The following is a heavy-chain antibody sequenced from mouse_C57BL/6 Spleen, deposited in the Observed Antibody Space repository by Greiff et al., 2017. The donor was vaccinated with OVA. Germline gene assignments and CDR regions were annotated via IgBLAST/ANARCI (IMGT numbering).Heavy chain of an antibody. CDR3: ARYSNYFDY. J-gene: IGHJ2*01. CDR1: GFTFSSYG. V-gene: IGHV5-6*01. D-gene: IGHD2-5*01. Sequence: EVQRVESGGDLVKPGGSLKLSCAASGFTFSSYGMSWVRQTPDKRLEWVATISSGGSYTYYPDSVKGRFTISRDNAKNTLYLQMSSLKSEDTAMYYCARYSNYFDYWGQGTTLTVSS. CDR2: ISSGGSYT.